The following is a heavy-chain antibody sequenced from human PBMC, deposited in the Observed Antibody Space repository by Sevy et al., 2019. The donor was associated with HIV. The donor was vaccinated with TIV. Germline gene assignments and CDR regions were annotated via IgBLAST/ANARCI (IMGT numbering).Heavy chain of an antibody. Sequence: GGSLRLSCAASGFIFTNYGMHWVRQAPGKGLEWVAVISYDGRNNKYNVDSVKGRFTISRDNSKNTLFLQMNSLRAEDSAIYYCARDRGEILRSAFDYWGQGTLVTVSS. CDR1: GFIFTNYG. D-gene: IGHD3-16*01. CDR2: ISYDGRNNK. V-gene: IGHV3-30*03. J-gene: IGHJ4*02. CDR3: ARDRGEILRSAFDY.